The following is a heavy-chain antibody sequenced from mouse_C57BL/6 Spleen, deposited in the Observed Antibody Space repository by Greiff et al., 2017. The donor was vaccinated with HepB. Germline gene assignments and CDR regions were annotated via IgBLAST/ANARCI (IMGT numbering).Heavy chain of an antibody. CDR3: AREGDYGSFDY. CDR1: GYSITSGYY. Sequence: VQLQQSGPGLVKPSQSLSLTCSVTGYSITSGYYWNWIRQFPGNKLEWMGYISYDGSNNYNPSLKNRISITRDTSKNQFFLKLNSVTTEDTATYYCAREGDYGSFDYWGQGTTLTVSS. CDR2: ISYDGSN. J-gene: IGHJ2*01. D-gene: IGHD1-1*01. V-gene: IGHV3-6*01.